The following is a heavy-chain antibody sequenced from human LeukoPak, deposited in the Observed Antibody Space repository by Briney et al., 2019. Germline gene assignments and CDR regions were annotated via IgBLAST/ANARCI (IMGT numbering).Heavy chain of an antibody. D-gene: IGHD2-21*02. CDR2: IRYDGSNK. CDR1: GFTFSSYG. V-gene: IGHV3-30*02. CDR3: AKEHPNIVVVTAFDY. J-gene: IGHJ4*02. Sequence: PGGSLRLSCAASGFTFSSYGMHWVRQAPGKGLEWVAFIRYDGSNKYYADSVKGRFTISRDNSKNTLYLQMNSLRAEDTAVYYCAKEHPNIVVVTAFDYWGQGTLVTVSS.